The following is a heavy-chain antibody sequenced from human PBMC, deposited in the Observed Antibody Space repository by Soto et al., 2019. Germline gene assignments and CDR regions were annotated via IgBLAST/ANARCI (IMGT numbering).Heavy chain of an antibody. D-gene: IGHD6-6*01. CDR3: SIYPPYSSSSNYYYGMDV. J-gene: IGHJ6*02. CDR1: GYTFTSYY. V-gene: IGHV1-46*03. CDR2: INPSGGST. Sequence: ASVKVSCKASGYTFTSYYMHWVRQAPGQGLEGMGIINPSGGSTSYAQKFQGRVTMTRDTSTSTVYMELSSLRSEDTAVYYCSIYPPYSSSSNYYYGMDVWGQGTTVTVSS.